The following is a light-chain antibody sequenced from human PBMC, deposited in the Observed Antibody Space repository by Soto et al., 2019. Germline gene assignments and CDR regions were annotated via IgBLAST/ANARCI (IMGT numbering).Light chain of an antibody. CDR1: QSLRSSY. V-gene: IGKV3-20*01. CDR3: QHYNNKRPLLT. CDR2: GAS. J-gene: IGKJ4*01. Sequence: EVVLTQSPNTLSLSPGERATLSCWASQSLRSSYLAWYQRKPGQAPRLLMFGASRRATAIPDRFSGSGSGTEFTLTISSLQSEDFAVYYCQHYNNKRPLLTFGGGTKVEIK.